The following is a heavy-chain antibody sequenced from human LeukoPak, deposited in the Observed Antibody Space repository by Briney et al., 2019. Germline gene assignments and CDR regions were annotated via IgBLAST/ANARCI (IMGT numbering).Heavy chain of an antibody. CDR1: GFTFSSYA. J-gene: IGHJ4*02. CDR3: AKDRLREVYFDY. V-gene: IGHV3-23*01. Sequence: PGGSLRLSCAASGFTFSSYAMSGVRQARGKGLEGVSAISGSGDSTYYAASVKGRFTISRDNSKNTLYLQMNSLRAEDTAVYYCAKDRLREVYFDYWGQGTLVTVSS. D-gene: IGHD3-16*01. CDR2: ISGSGDST.